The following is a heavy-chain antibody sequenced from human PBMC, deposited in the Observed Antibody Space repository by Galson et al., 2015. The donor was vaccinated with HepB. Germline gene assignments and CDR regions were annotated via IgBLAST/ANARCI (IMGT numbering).Heavy chain of an antibody. V-gene: IGHV3-23*01. J-gene: IGHJ5*02. Sequence: TLRLSCAASGFTFSSYAMSWVRQAPGKGLEWVSTIGGSAVSTYYADSVKGRFTISRDNSKNTLYLQMNSLGAEDTAVYYCAESRNMMWFDPWGQGTLVTVSS. D-gene: IGHD3-16*01. CDR3: AESRNMMWFDP. CDR1: GFTFSSYA. CDR2: IGGSAVST.